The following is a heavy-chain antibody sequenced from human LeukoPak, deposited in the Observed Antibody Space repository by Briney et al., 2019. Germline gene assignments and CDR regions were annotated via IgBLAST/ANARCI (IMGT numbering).Heavy chain of an antibody. CDR1: GGSISSGGYY. Sequence: SETLSLTCTVSGGSISSGGYYWSWIRQPPGKGLEWIGSIYYSGSTYYNPSLKSRVTISVDTSKNQFSLKLSSVTAADTAVYYCARLSMRGGWYGGYFDYWGQGTLVTVSS. V-gene: IGHV4-30-2*03. CDR3: ARLSMRGGWYGGYFDY. D-gene: IGHD6-19*01. CDR2: IYYSGST. J-gene: IGHJ4*02.